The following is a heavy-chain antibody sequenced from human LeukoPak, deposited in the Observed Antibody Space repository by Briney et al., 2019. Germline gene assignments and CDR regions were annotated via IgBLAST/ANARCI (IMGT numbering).Heavy chain of an antibody. CDR2: ISYDGSNK. Sequence: GGSLRLSCAASGFTFSSYGMHWVRQAPGKGLEWVAVISYDGSNKYYADSVKGRFTISRNNAKNSLYLQMNSLRAEDTAVYYCAKEAYGYIWGSYRYTNCDYWGQGTLVTVSS. D-gene: IGHD3-16*02. CDR3: AKEAYGYIWGSYRYTNCDY. V-gene: IGHV3-30*18. CDR1: GFTFSSYG. J-gene: IGHJ4*02.